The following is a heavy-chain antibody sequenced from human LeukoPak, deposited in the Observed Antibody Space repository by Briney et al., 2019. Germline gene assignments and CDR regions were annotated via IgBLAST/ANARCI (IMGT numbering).Heavy chain of an antibody. V-gene: IGHV4-34*01. D-gene: IGHD3-3*01. CDR3: ASGGGIFGVVPFDY. J-gene: IGHJ4*02. CDR1: GESFSGYY. CDR2: INHSGST. Sequence: SETLSLTCAVYGESFSGYYWNWIRLPPGKGLEWIGEINHSGSTNYNPSLKSRVTISVDTSKNQFSLKLSSMTAADPALYYCASGGGIFGVVPFDYWGQGTLVTVSS.